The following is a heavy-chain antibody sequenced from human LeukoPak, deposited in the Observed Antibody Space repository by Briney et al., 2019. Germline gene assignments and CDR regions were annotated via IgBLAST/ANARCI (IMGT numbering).Heavy chain of an antibody. J-gene: IGHJ4*02. CDR1: GFTFSSYW. V-gene: IGHV3-74*01. CDR2: INSDGSST. CDR3: ARDSSGYYPRPY. Sequence: PGGSLRLSCAASGFTFSSYWMNWARQAPGKGLVWVSRINSDGSSTSYADSVKGRFTISRDNAKNTLYLQMNSLRAEDTAVYYCARDSSGYYPRPYWGQGTLVTVSS. D-gene: IGHD3-22*01.